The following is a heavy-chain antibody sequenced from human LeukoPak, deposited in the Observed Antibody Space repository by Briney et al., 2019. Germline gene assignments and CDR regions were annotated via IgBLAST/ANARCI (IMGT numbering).Heavy chain of an antibody. V-gene: IGHV4-59*08. Sequence: SETLSLTCTVSGGSISSNSWTWIRQPPGKGLEWIGYISYSGSANYSPSLKSRATISVDTSKNEFSLKLSSVTAADTAVYYCARRPVTGPNWFDPWGQGTLVTVPS. CDR1: GGSISSNS. J-gene: IGHJ5*02. D-gene: IGHD2-21*02. CDR2: ISYSGSA. CDR3: ARRPVTGPNWFDP.